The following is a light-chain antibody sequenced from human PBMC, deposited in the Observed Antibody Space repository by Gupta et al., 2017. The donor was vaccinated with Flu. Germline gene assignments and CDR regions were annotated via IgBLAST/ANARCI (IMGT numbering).Light chain of an antibody. CDR2: DAS. CDR1: QSVSKY. V-gene: IGKV3-11*01. CDR3: QQRNSRPLT. J-gene: IGKJ4*01. Sequence: EIVLTQSPATLSLSPGERATLSCRASQSVSKYLAWYQQKPGQAPRLLIYDASNRASGLPARFSGSGSGTDFTLTISSLEPEDFAVYYCQQRNSRPLTFGGGTKVEI.